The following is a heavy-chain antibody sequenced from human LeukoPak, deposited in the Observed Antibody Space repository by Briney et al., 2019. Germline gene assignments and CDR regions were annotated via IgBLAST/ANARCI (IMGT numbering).Heavy chain of an antibody. V-gene: IGHV1-18*01. CDR3: ARVTTMVRGVIPMLGY. CDR2: ISAYNGNT. CDR1: GYTFTSYG. Sequence: GASVKVSCKASGYTFTSYGISWVRQAPGQGLEWMGWISAYNGNTNYAQKFQGRVTMTRNTSISTAYMELSSLRSEDTAVYYCARVTTMVRGVIPMLGYWGQGTLVTVSS. J-gene: IGHJ4*02. D-gene: IGHD3-10*01.